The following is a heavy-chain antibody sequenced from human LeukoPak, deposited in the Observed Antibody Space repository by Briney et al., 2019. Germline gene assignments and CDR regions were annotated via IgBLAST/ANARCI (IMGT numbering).Heavy chain of an antibody. V-gene: IGHV4-34*01. CDR2: INHSGST. Sequence: PSETLSLTCAVYGGSFSGYYWSWIRQPPGKGLEWIGEINHSGSTNYNPSLKSRVTISVDTSKNQFSLKLSSVTAADTAVYYCARGGSWNDIAVVPAVFLTFDPWGQGTLVTVSS. CDR3: ARGGSWNDIAVVPAVFLTFDP. D-gene: IGHD2-2*01. CDR1: GGSFSGYY. J-gene: IGHJ5*02.